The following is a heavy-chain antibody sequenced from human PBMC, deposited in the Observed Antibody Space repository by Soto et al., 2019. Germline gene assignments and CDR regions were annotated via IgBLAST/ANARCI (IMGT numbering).Heavy chain of an antibody. V-gene: IGHV3-13*01. D-gene: IGHD3-22*01. Sequence: PGGSLRLSCAASGFTFSSYDMHWVRQATGKGLDWVSAIGTAGDTYYPGSVKGRFTISRENAKNSLYLQMNSLRAGDTAVYYCARASRSYYYDSSGSGTFDYWGQVTLVTVSS. CDR1: GFTFSSYD. CDR2: IGTAGDT. CDR3: ARASRSYYYDSSGSGTFDY. J-gene: IGHJ4*02.